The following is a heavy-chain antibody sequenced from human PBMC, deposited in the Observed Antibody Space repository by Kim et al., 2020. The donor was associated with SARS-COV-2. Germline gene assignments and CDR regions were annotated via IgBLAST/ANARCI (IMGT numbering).Heavy chain of an antibody. D-gene: IGHD6-19*01. CDR1: GFTFDDYA. J-gene: IGHJ6*03. CDR2: ISGDGGST. CDR3: AKVGGSGWYYYYMDV. V-gene: IGHV3-43*02. Sequence: GGSLRLSCAASGFTFDDYAMHWVRQAPGKGLEWVSLISGDGGSTYYADSVKGRFTISRDNSKNSLYLQMNSLRTEDTALYYCAKVGGSGWYYYYMDVWGKGTTVTVSS.